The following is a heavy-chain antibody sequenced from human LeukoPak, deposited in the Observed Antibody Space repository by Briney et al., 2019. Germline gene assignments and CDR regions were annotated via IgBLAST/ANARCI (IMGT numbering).Heavy chain of an antibody. Sequence: ASVKVSCKASGYTFTSYAMNWVRQAPGQGLEWMGWINTNTGNPTYAQGFTGRFVFSLDTSVSTAYLQISSLKAEDTAVYYCAREVGYCSSTSCYARWFDPWGQGTLVTVSS. J-gene: IGHJ5*02. CDR2: INTNTGNP. V-gene: IGHV7-4-1*02. CDR1: GYTFTSYA. D-gene: IGHD2-2*01. CDR3: AREVGYCSSTSCYARWFDP.